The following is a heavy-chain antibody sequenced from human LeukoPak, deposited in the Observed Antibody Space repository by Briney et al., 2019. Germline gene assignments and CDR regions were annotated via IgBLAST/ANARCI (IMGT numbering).Heavy chain of an antibody. Sequence: SETLSLTCAVYGGSFSGYYWSWIRQPPGKGLEWIGEINHSGGTNYNPSLKSRVTISVDTSKNQFSLKPSSVTAADTAVYYCASLRRGELYSLGYWGQGTLVTVSS. D-gene: IGHD3-16*01. CDR2: INHSGGT. J-gene: IGHJ4*02. CDR1: GGSFSGYY. CDR3: ASLRRGELYSLGY. V-gene: IGHV4-34*01.